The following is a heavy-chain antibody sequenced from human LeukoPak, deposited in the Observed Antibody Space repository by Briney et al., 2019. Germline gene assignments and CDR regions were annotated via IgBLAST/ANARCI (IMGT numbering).Heavy chain of an antibody. D-gene: IGHD6-19*01. CDR1: GFSIRTSW. CDR3: ARDTVAGQIYFDH. Sequence: GGSLRLSCVASGFSIRTSWMSWLRQAPGKGLEWVANIKPDGSENYYLDSVKGRFTISRDNAKNSLYLQMDSLRVEDTAVYYCARDTVAGQIYFDHWGQGTLVTVSS. CDR2: IKPDGSEN. V-gene: IGHV3-7*03. J-gene: IGHJ4*02.